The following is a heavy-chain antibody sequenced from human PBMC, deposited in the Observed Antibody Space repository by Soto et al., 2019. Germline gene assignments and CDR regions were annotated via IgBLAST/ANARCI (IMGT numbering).Heavy chain of an antibody. Sequence: QVQLVESGGGVVQPRRSLRLSCAASGFTFSSYAMHWVRQAPGKGLEWVAVISYDGSNKYYADSVKGRFTISRDNSKNTLYLQMNSLRAEDTAVYYCAGEDTTYGDPIVDYWGQGTLVTVSS. V-gene: IGHV3-30-3*01. CDR2: ISYDGSNK. CDR3: AGEDTTYGDPIVDY. D-gene: IGHD4-17*01. CDR1: GFTFSSYA. J-gene: IGHJ4*02.